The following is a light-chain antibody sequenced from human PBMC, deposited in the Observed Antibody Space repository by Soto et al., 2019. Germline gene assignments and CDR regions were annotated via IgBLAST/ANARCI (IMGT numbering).Light chain of an antibody. J-gene: IGKJ1*01. CDR2: AAS. V-gene: IGKV1-39*01. CDR3: QQTYSTPGT. Sequence: DIQMTQSPSSLSASVGDRVTITCRASRNIAGYVNWYQQRPGEAPNLLIYAASSLQSGVPLRFRGSGSGTAFTLTINRLQPEDFATFYCQQTYSTPGTFGQGTKVEIK. CDR1: RNIAGY.